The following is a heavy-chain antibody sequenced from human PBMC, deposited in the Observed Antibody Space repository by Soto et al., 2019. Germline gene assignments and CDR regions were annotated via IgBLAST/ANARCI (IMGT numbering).Heavy chain of an antibody. CDR2: INAGNGNT. D-gene: IGHD3-9*01. CDR3: ARGVDSHDILTGYYQYYFDY. J-gene: IGHJ4*02. V-gene: IGHV1-3*01. CDR1: GYTFTSYA. Sequence: GASVKVSCKASGYTFTSYAMHWVRQAPGQRLEWMGWINAGNGNTKYSQKFQGRVTITRDTSASTAYMELSSLRSEDTAVYYCARGVDSHDILTGYYQYYFDYWGQGALVTVSS.